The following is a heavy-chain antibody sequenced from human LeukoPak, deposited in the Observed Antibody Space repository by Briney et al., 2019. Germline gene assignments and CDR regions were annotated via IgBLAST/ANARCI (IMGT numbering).Heavy chain of an antibody. J-gene: IGHJ5*02. Sequence: PGRSLRLSCAASGFTFSSYGVHWVRQAPGKGLEWVAVISYDGSNKYYADSVKGRFTISRDNSKNTLYLQMNSLRAEDTAVYYCAKDSGTLWFGELLRGRNWFDPWGQGTLVTVSS. D-gene: IGHD3-10*01. V-gene: IGHV3-30*18. CDR2: ISYDGSNK. CDR1: GFTFSSYG. CDR3: AKDSGTLWFGELLRGRNWFDP.